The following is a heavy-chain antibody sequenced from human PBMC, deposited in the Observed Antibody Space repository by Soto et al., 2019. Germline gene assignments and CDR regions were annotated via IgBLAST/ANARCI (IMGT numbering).Heavy chain of an antibody. CDR1: GYTCTGYY. Sequence: ASVKVSGKASGYTCTGYYMHWVRQAPGQGLEWMGWINPNSGGTNYAQKFQGRVTMTRDTSISTAYMELSRLRSDDTAVYYCARGPRIAAAGTVDYWGQGTLVTVSS. CDR2: INPNSGGT. J-gene: IGHJ4*02. D-gene: IGHD6-13*01. V-gene: IGHV1-2*02. CDR3: ARGPRIAAAGTVDY.